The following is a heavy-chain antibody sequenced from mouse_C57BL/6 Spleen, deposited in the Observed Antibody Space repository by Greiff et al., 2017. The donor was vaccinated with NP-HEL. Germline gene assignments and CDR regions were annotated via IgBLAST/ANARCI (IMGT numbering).Heavy chain of an antibody. D-gene: IGHD1-1*01. CDR2: LDPSDSYT. CDR3: ARRGVHYYGSSYVYYAMDY. J-gene: IGHJ4*01. V-gene: IGHV1-69*01. CDR1: GYTFTSYW. Sequence: QVQLQQPGAELVMPGASVKLSCKASGYTFTSYWMHWVKQRPGQGLEWIGELDPSDSYTNYNQKFKGKSTLTVDKSSSTAYMQLSSLTSEDSAVYYCARRGVHYYGSSYVYYAMDYWGQGTSVTVSS.